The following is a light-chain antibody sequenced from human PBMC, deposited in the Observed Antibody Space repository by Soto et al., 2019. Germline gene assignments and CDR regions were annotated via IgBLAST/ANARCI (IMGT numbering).Light chain of an antibody. CDR1: QSVSSW. CDR3: QHYKRYSQT. Sequence: DIQMTQSPSTLSGSVGDRVTISCRASQSVSSWLAWYQQKPGNAPKLLIYKASTLKSGVPPRFSGRGSGTEFTLTISSLQPDDFATYYCQHYKRYSQTFGQGTKVELK. V-gene: IGKV1-5*03. J-gene: IGKJ1*01. CDR2: KAS.